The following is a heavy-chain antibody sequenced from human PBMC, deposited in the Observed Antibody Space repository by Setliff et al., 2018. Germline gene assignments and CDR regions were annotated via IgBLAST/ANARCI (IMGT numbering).Heavy chain of an antibody. CDR3: ARDRSEVVIDAARALFDY. Sequence: GASVKVSCKASGYTFPSYGISWVRQAPGQGLEWMGWISAYNGYIIYEQKFQGRVTMTTDTSTSTAYMELRSLRSDDTAVYYWARDRSEVVIDAARALFDYWGQGALVTVPQ. CDR2: ISAYNGYI. V-gene: IGHV1-18*01. D-gene: IGHD2-15*01. CDR1: GYTFPSYG. J-gene: IGHJ4*02.